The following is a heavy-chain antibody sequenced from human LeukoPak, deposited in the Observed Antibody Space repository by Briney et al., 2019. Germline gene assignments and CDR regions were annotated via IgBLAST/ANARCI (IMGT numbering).Heavy chain of an antibody. Sequence: KSSETLSLTCTVSGGFISSYYWSWIRQPPGKGLEWIGEINHSGSTNYNPSLKSRVTISVDTSKNQFSLKLSSVTAADTAVYYCARGGGSWNYWGQGTLVTVSS. CDR1: GGFISSYY. CDR2: INHSGST. V-gene: IGHV4-34*01. J-gene: IGHJ4*02. D-gene: IGHD2-15*01. CDR3: ARGGGSWNY.